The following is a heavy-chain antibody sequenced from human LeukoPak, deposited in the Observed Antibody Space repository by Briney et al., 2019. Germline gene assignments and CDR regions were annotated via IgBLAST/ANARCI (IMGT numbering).Heavy chain of an antibody. Sequence: PGGSLRLSCAASGFTFSSYEMNWVRQAPGEGLEWVSYISSSGSTIYYADSVKGRFTTSRDNAKNSLYLQMNSLRAEDTAVYYCARVMITMVRGAQPFDYWGQGTLVTVSS. CDR3: ARVMITMVRGAQPFDY. J-gene: IGHJ4*02. V-gene: IGHV3-48*03. CDR1: GFTFSSYE. D-gene: IGHD3-10*01. CDR2: ISSSGSTI.